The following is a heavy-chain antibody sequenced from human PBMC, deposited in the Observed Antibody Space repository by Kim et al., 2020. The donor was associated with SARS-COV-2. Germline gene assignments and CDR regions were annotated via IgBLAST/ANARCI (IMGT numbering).Heavy chain of an antibody. CDR2: ISSSSSTI. D-gene: IGHD3-22*01. V-gene: IGHV3-48*04. CDR3: LVSSGYYVSKEPPIGGEEDDAFDI. J-gene: IGHJ3*02. CDR1: GFTFSSYS. Sequence: GGSLRLSCAASGFTFSSYSMNWVRQAPGKGLEWVSYISSSSSTIYYADSVKGRFTISRDNAKNSLYLQMNSLRAEDTAVYYCLVSSGYYVSKEPPIGGEEDDAFDIWGQGTMVTVSS.